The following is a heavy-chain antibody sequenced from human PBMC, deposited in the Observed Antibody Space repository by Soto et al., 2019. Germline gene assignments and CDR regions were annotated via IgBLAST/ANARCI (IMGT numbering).Heavy chain of an antibody. V-gene: IGHV4-31*03. D-gene: IGHD4-17*01. J-gene: IGHJ5*02. Sequence: QVQLQKSGPGLVKPSQTLSLTCTVSGGSISSGGYYWSWIRQHPGKGLEWIGYIYYSGSTYYNPSLKSRVTISVDTSKNQFSLKLSSVTAADTAVYYCARRGKRVYASWFDPWRQGTLVTVSS. CDR1: GGSISSGGYY. CDR2: IYYSGST. CDR3: ARRGKRVYASWFDP.